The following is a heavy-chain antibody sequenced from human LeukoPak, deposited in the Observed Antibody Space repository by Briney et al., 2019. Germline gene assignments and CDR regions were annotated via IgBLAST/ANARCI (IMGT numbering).Heavy chain of an antibody. CDR2: IYYSGST. CDR3: ARGDELYGDPGAFDI. Sequence: PSETLSLTCTVSGGSISSYYWSWIRQPPGKGLEWIGYIYYSGSTNYNPSLKSRVTISVDTSKNQFSLKLSSVTAADTAVYYCARGDELYGDPGAFDIWGQGTMVTVSS. V-gene: IGHV4-59*01. J-gene: IGHJ3*02. CDR1: GGSISSYY. D-gene: IGHD4-17*01.